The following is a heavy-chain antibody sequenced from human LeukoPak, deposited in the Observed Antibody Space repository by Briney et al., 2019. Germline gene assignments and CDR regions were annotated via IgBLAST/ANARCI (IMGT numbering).Heavy chain of an antibody. J-gene: IGHJ4*02. CDR1: GFTFSSYS. D-gene: IGHD2-2*01. CDR3: ARGFPDIVVVPGPFDY. V-gene: IGHV3-21*01. Sequence: GGSLRLSCAASGFTFSSYSMNWVRQAPGKGLEWVSSISSSSSYIYYADSVKGRFTISRDNAKNSLYLQMNSLRAEDTAVYYCARGFPDIVVVPGPFDYWGQGTLATVSS. CDR2: ISSSSSYI.